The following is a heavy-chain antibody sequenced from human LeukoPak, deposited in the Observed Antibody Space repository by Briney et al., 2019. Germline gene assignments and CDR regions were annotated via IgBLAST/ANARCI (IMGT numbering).Heavy chain of an antibody. D-gene: IGHD5-18*01. J-gene: IGHJ3*02. CDR3: ARCYGSDAFDI. CDR2: IYTSGST. Sequence: SETLSPTCTVSGGSISSSSYYWGWIRQPAGKGLEWIGRIYTSGSTNYNPSLKSRVTMSVDTSKNQFSLKLSSVTAADTAVYYCARCYGSDAFDIWGQGTMVTVSS. V-gene: IGHV4-61*02. CDR1: GGSISSSSYY.